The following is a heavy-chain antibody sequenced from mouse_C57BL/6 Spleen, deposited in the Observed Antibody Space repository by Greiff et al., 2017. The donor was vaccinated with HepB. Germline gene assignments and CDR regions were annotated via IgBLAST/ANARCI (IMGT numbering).Heavy chain of an antibody. Sequence: QVQLQQSGAELVRPGASVTLSCKASGYTFTDYVMHWVKQTPVHGLEWIGAIDPETGGTAYNQKFKGKAILTADKSSSTAYMELRSLTSEDSAVYYCTRRLAWYFDVWGTGTTVTVSS. D-gene: IGHD4-1*01. CDR1: GYTFTDYV. V-gene: IGHV1-15*01. CDR2: IDPETGGT. J-gene: IGHJ1*03. CDR3: TRRLAWYFDV.